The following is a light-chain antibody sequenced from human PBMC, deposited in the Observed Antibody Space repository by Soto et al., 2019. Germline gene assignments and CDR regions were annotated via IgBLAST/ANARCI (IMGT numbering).Light chain of an antibody. CDR2: GAS. V-gene: IGKV3-11*01. CDR3: QHRANWPLT. CDR1: QSVSNNY. Sequence: DIFLTQSPCTPCLSPCEGATLSCRASQSVSNNYLAWYQQKPGQAPRLLIYGASNRATGIPDRFSGSGSGTDFTLTISSLEPEDFAVYYCQHRANWPLTFGGGTKVDIK. J-gene: IGKJ4*01.